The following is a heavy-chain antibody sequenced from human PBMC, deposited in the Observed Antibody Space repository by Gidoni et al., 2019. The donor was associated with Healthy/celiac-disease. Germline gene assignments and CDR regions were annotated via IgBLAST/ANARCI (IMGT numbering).Heavy chain of an antibody. CDR2: ISGSGGST. CDR3: AKVLNPRGSSHAFDI. CDR1: GLTVSSHA. D-gene: IGHD1-26*01. V-gene: IGHV3-23*01. J-gene: IGHJ3*02. Sequence: EVQLLESGGGLVQPGGSLRLSCAAAGLTVSSHARSWVRQAPGKGLEWVSAISGSGGSTYYADSVKGRFTISRDNSKNTLYLQMNSLRAEDTAVYYCAKVLNPRGSSHAFDIWGQGTMVTVSS.